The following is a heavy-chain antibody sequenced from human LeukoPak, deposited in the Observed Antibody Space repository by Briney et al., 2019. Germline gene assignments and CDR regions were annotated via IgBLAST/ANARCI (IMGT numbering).Heavy chain of an antibody. V-gene: IGHV3-30*18. J-gene: IGHJ4*02. CDR1: GFTFSSYG. D-gene: IGHD4-11*01. CDR3: AKDRNYGTFDY. CDR2: ISYDGSNK. Sequence: GGSLRLSCAASGFTFSSYGMHGVRQAPGKGLEWVAVISYDGSNKYYADSVKGRFTISRDNSKNTLYLQMNSLRAEDTAVYYCAKDRNYGTFDYWGQGTLVTVSS.